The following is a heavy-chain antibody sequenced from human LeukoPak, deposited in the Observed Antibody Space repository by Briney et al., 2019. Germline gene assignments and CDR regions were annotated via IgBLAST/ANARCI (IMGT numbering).Heavy chain of an antibody. CDR2: ISPSGGST. CDR3: ARVSYDILTGYHNAFDY. Sequence: GASVKVSCKAFGYTFTSNYMHWVRQAPGQGPEWMGVISPSGGSTTYAQKFQGRVTLTRDMSTSTDYLELSSLRSEDTAVYYCARVSYDILTGYHNAFDYWGQGTLVTVSS. J-gene: IGHJ4*02. CDR1: GYTFTSNY. V-gene: IGHV1-46*01. D-gene: IGHD3-9*01.